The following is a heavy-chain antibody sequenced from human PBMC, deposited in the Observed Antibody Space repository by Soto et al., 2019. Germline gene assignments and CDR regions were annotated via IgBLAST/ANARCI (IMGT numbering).Heavy chain of an antibody. J-gene: IGHJ4*02. V-gene: IGHV4-31*03. CDR3: ARDLRGYSRYDYLDY. CDR2: SYYTGSS. D-gene: IGHD5-12*01. Sequence: PSDTLSLTCTVSGGSISSGGYYWSWIRQHPGKGLEWVGYSYYTGSSYYNPSLKSRVTISVDASKNQLSLRLASVTAADTAVYYCARDLRGYSRYDYLDYWGQGIPVTSPQ. CDR1: GGSISSGGYY.